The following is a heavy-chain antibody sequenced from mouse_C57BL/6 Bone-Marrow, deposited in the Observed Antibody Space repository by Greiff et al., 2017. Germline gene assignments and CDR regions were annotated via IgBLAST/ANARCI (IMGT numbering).Heavy chain of an antibody. CDR1: GFNIKDDY. V-gene: IGHV14-4*01. D-gene: IGHD2-3*01. CDR3: SSFDGNYFDF. CDR2: IDPEIGDT. J-gene: IGHJ2*01. Sequence: EVQLKESGAELVRPGASVKLSRTASGFNIKDDYIHWVKQRPEQGLEWIGWIDPEIGDTEYASKFQGKATITSDTSSNTAYLQLSSLTSEDTAVYYCSSFDGNYFDFWGQGTPLTVAS.